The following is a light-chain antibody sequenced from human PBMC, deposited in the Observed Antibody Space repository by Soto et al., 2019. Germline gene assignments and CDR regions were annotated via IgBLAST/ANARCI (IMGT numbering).Light chain of an antibody. CDR2: GAS. CDR3: QQYGTSEII. V-gene: IGKV3-20*01. CDR1: QSVSSNY. J-gene: IGKJ5*01. Sequence: EIVLTQSPGTLSLSLGERATLSCRASQSVSSNYLAWYQQKPGQAPRLLIYGASTRATGIPDRFSGGGSGTDFTLTISRLEPEDFAVYYCQQYGTSEIIFGQGTRLEIK.